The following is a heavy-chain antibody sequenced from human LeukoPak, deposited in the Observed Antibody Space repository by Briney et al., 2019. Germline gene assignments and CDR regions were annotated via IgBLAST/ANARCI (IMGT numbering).Heavy chain of an antibody. Sequence: GRSLRLSCAASGFTFSSYGMHWVRQAPGKGLEWVAVIWYDGSNKYYAGSVKGRFTISRDNSKNTLYLQMNSLRAEDTAVYYCAKDQGGTSCHKWGQGTLVTVSS. J-gene: IGHJ4*02. CDR3: AKDQGGTSCHK. V-gene: IGHV3-33*06. D-gene: IGHD2-2*02. CDR1: GFTFSSYG. CDR2: IWYDGSNK.